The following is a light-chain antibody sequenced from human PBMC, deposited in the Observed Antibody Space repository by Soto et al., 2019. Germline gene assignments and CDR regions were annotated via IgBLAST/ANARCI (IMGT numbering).Light chain of an antibody. J-gene: IGKJ5*01. V-gene: IGKV3-15*01. CDR1: QSVSNN. CDR3: QQYNNWPIT. CDR2: GAS. Sequence: IVLTPSPGTLSLSPGEEASLCCRPSQSVSNNYLAWYQQKPGQAPRLLIYGASIRATDIPARFSGSGSGTEFTLTISSLQSEDFAVYYCQQYNNWPITFGQGTRLEIK.